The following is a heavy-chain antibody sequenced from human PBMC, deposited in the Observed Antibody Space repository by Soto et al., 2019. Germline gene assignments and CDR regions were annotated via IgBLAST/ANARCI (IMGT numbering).Heavy chain of an antibody. J-gene: IGHJ6*02. CDR1: GYTFTSYD. CDR3: ARGGLQFRHYGMDV. V-gene: IGHV1-8*01. CDR2: MNPNSGNT. D-gene: IGHD4-4*01. Sequence: ASVKVSCKASGYTFTSYDINWVRQATGQGLEWMGWMNPNSGNTGYAQKFQGRVTMTRNTSISTAYMELSSLRSEDTAMYYCARGGLQFRHYGMDVWGQGTTVTVSS.